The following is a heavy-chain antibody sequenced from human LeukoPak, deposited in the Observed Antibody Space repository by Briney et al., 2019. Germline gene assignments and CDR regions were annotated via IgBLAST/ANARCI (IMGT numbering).Heavy chain of an antibody. CDR2: INHSGST. V-gene: IGHV4-34*01. CDR1: GGSLSGYY. CDR3: GGGSYTYYFDY. Sequence: SETLSLTCAVYGGSLSGYYWNWIRQPPGKGLEWIGEINHSGSTNYNPSLKSRVTISVDTSKNQFSLKLSSVTAADTAVYYCGGGSYTYYFDYWGQGTLVTVSS. J-gene: IGHJ4*02. D-gene: IGHD1-26*01.